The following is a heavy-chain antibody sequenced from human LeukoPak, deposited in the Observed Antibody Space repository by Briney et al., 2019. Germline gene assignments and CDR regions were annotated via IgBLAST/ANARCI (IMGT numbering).Heavy chain of an antibody. Sequence: ASVKVSCKASGYTFTSYGLSWVRQAPGQGLEWMGWISAYNGNINYAQKLQGRVTMTTDTSTSTAYMELRSLRSDDTAVYYCASHKYCSSTSCYAFDIWGQGTMVTVSS. CDR1: GYTFTSYG. J-gene: IGHJ3*02. V-gene: IGHV1-18*01. CDR3: ASHKYCSSTSCYAFDI. D-gene: IGHD2-2*01. CDR2: ISAYNGNI.